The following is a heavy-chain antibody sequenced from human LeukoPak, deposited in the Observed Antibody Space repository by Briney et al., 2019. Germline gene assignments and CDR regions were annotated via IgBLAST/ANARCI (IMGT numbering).Heavy chain of an antibody. J-gene: IGHJ4*02. D-gene: IGHD3-10*01. CDR1: GGSFSGYY. Sequence: SETLSLICAVYGGSFSGYYWSWIRQSPGKGLEWIGEINQSGSTNHNPSLKSRVTISVDTSKNQFSLKVSSVTAADTAVYYCARGYGSGFAYWGQGTLVTVSS. CDR2: INQSGST. CDR3: ARGYGSGFAY. V-gene: IGHV4-34*01.